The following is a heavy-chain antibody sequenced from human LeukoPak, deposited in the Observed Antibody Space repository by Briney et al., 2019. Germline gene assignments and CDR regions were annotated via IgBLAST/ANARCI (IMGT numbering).Heavy chain of an antibody. D-gene: IGHD3-3*01. V-gene: IGHV3-11*01. J-gene: IGHJ6*02. Sequence: PGGSLRLSCAASGFTFSDYYMSWIRQAPGKGLEWVSYISRSGSTIYYADSVKGRFTISRDNAKNSLYLQMNSLRAEDTAVYYCARDGVVMLSHYYYGMDVWGQGTTVTVSS. CDR1: GFTFSDYY. CDR2: ISRSGSTI. CDR3: ARDGVVMLSHYYYGMDV.